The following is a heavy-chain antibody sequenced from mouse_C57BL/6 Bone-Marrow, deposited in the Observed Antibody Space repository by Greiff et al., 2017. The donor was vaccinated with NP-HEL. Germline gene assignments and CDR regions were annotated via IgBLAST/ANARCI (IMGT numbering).Heavy chain of an antibody. Sequence: EVHLVESGGGLVQPKGSLKLSCAASGFSFNTYAMNWVRQAPGKGLEWVARIRSKSNNYATYYADSVKDRFTISRDDSESMLYLQMNKLKTEDTAMYYCVRHGLLYQYFDVWGTGTTVTVSS. D-gene: IGHD2-1*01. CDR3: VRHGLLYQYFDV. J-gene: IGHJ1*03. CDR1: GFSFNTYA. V-gene: IGHV10-1*01. CDR2: IRSKSNNYAT.